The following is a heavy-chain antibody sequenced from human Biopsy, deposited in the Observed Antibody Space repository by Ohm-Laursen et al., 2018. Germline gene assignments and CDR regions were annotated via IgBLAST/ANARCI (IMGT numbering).Heavy chain of an antibody. CDR1: GYMFTGYY. D-gene: IGHD3-22*01. V-gene: IGHV1-2*02. CDR3: TRGGYYYDSLAYYYWFDP. CDR2: INAKTGDT. Sequence: SVKVSCNASGYMFTGYYVHWVRQAPGQGLEWMGWINAKTGDTNYAQKFQGRVTMTRDTSISTAYVDLSSLRSDDTAVYYCTRGGYYYDSLAYYYWFDPWGQGTLVTVSS. J-gene: IGHJ5*02.